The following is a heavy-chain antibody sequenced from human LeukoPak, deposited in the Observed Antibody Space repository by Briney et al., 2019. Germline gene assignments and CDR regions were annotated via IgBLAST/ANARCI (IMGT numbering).Heavy chain of an antibody. CDR2: IIPIFGIA. D-gene: IGHD3-22*01. Sequence: SVKVSYKASGGTFSSYAISWVRQAPGQGLEWMGRIIPIFGIANYAQKFQGRVTITADKSTSTAYMEPSSLRSEDTAVYYCARDLDYYDSSGYYNYYYGMDVWGQGTTVTVSS. CDR3: ARDLDYYDSSGYYNYYYGMDV. V-gene: IGHV1-69*04. J-gene: IGHJ6*02. CDR1: GGTFSSYA.